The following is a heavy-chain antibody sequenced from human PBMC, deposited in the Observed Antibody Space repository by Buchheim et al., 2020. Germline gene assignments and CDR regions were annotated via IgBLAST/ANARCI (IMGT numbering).Heavy chain of an antibody. CDR2: INPSGGST. D-gene: IGHD5-18*01. J-gene: IGHJ6*02. Sequence: QVQLVQSGAEVKKPGASVKVSCKASGYTFTSYYMHWVRQAPGQGLEWMGIINPSGGSTSYAQKFQGRVTMTRNTSTSTVYMKRRSLRSEDTAVYYCAREGREYRGYSYGYAGYYGMDVWGQGTT. CDR3: AREGREYRGYSYGYAGYYGMDV. V-gene: IGHV1-46*03. CDR1: GYTFTSYY.